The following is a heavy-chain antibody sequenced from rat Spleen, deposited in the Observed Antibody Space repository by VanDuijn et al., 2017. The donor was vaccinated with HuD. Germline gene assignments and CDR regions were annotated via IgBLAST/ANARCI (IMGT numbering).Heavy chain of an antibody. D-gene: IGHD1-11*01. CDR1: GFTFSDYY. CDR3: ARIVLTTEGPHY. Sequence: EVQLVESGGGLVQPGRSLKLSCAASGFTFSDYYMAWVRQAPKKGLEWVASISYEGSSTYYGDSGKGRFTISRDNAKSTLYLQMNSLRSEDTATYYCARIVLTTEGPHYWGQGVMVTVSS. V-gene: IGHV5-22*01. CDR2: ISYEGSST. J-gene: IGHJ2*01.